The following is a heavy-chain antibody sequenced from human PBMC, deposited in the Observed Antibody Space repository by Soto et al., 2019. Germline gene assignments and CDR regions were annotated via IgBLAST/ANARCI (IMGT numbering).Heavy chain of an antibody. CDR1: GFTFSSYG. J-gene: IGHJ6*02. CDR3: AREFGSAYYDFWSGPDGPIYGMDV. Sequence: VGSLRLSGAASGFTFSSYGMHWVRQAPGKGLEWVAVIWYDGSNKYYADSVKGRFTISRDNSKNTLYLQMNSLRAEDTAVYYCAREFGSAYYDFWSGPDGPIYGMDVWGQGTTVTVSS. D-gene: IGHD3-3*01. CDR2: IWYDGSNK. V-gene: IGHV3-33*01.